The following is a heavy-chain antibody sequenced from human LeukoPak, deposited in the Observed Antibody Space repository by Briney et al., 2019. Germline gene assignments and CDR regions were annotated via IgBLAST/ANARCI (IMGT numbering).Heavy chain of an antibody. CDR1: GYTFAAYY. J-gene: IGHJ4*02. D-gene: IGHD3-22*01. CDR3: ARGAYDSSGYYYGNFDY. V-gene: IGHV1-2*02. CDR2: INPNIGGT. Sequence: ASVKVSCKASGYTFAAYYMHWVRQAPEQGLEWMGWINPNIGGTNYAQKFQGRVTMTRDTSISTAYMELSRLTSDDTAVYYCARGAYDSSGYYYGNFDYWGQGTLVTVSS.